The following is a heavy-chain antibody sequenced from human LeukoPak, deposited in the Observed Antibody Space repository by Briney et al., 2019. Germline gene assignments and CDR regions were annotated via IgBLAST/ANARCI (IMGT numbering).Heavy chain of an antibody. D-gene: IGHD6-19*01. CDR2: INPNRGGT. CDR1: GYTFTGYY. CDR3: AREMQWLENWFDP. Sequence: ASVKVSCKASGYTFTGYYMHWVRQAPGQGLEWMGRINPNRGGTNYAQKFQGRVTMTRDTSISTAYMELSRLRSDDTAVYYCAREMQWLENWFDPWGQGTLVTVSS. J-gene: IGHJ5*02. V-gene: IGHV1-2*06.